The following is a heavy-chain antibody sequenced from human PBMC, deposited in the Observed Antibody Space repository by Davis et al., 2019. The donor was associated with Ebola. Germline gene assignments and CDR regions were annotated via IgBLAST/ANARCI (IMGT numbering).Heavy chain of an antibody. Sequence: ASVKVSCKASGYTFTSYAMHWVRQAPGQGLEWMGRINPNSGGTNYAQKFQGRVTMTRDTSISTAYMELSRLRSDDTAVYYCATPGELGNWFDPWGQGTLVTVSS. J-gene: IGHJ5*02. CDR2: INPNSGGT. V-gene: IGHV1-2*06. CDR1: GYTFTSYA. CDR3: ATPGELGNWFDP. D-gene: IGHD1-26*01.